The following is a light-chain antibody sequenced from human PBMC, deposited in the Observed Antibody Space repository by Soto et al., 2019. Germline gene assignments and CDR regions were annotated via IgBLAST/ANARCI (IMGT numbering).Light chain of an antibody. CDR1: QGISSY. CDR2: GAS. Sequence: DIQLPQSPSFLSSSVGDRVTTTCRASQGISSYLAWFQQKPGRAPNLLIYGASPLQSGDPSRFSGSGSGIDFTLTISDLQPEDFVTYYCQQLNDYPLTFGQGTRLEIK. V-gene: IGKV1-9*01. CDR3: QQLNDYPLT. J-gene: IGKJ5*01.